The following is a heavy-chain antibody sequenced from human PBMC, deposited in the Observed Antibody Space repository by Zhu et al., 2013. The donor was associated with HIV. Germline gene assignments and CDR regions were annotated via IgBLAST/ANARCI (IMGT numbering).Heavy chain of an antibody. CDR1: GYSISSGYY. Sequence: QVQLQESGPGLVKPSETLSLTCTVSGYSISSGYYWGWIRQPPGKGLEWIGSIYHSGSTYYNPSLKSRVTISVDTSKNQFSLKLSSVTAADTAVYYCARGVGYDPNYWGQGTLGHRLL. CDR3: ARGVGYDPNY. CDR2: IYHSGST. V-gene: IGHV4-38-2*02. D-gene: IGHD5-12*01. J-gene: IGHJ4*02.